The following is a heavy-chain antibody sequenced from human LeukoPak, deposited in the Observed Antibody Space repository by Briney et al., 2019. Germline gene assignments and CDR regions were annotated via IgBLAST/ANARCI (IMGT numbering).Heavy chain of an antibody. CDR3: ARQRGGYVDY. Sequence: SETLSLTCTDSGGFMTYYYWTWIRQPPGKGLEWIGYIYYSGNTNYNPSLKSRVTISVDTSRNQFSLMLGSVTAADTAVFYCARQRGGYVDYWGQGTLVTVSS. D-gene: IGHD2-15*01. V-gene: IGHV4-59*08. J-gene: IGHJ4*02. CDR1: GGFMTYYY. CDR2: IYYSGNT.